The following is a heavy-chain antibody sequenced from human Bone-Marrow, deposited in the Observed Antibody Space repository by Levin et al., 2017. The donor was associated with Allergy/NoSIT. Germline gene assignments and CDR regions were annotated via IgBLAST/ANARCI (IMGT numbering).Heavy chain of an antibody. CDR2: KYYSGTT. CDR1: GGSVSSSGYS. V-gene: IGHV4-39*01. D-gene: IGHD6-6*01. CDR3: VRRLHGSSKRD. J-gene: IGHJ4*02. Sequence: SQTLSLTCTVSGGSVSSSGYSWGWIRQPPGKGLEWIVNKYYSGTTNYNPSLKSRVTISLDTSTNQFSLKLTSVTAADTAIYYCVRRLHGSSKRDWGQGTLVTVSS.